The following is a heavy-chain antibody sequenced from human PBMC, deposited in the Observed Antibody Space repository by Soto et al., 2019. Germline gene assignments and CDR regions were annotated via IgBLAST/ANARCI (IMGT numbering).Heavy chain of an antibody. Sequence: EVQLVETGGGLIQPGGSLRLSCAASGCTVSSNYMSWVRQAPGKGLEWVSIIYSGGSTHYAPSVKGRFTISRDNSKNTLYLQMHSPSAEDTAVYYWARGLSVYDHSGDYYYWGPGTLVTVPP. CDR1: GCTVSSNY. CDR2: IYSGGST. CDR3: ARGLSVYDHSGDYYY. V-gene: IGHV3-53*02. J-gene: IGHJ4*02. D-gene: IGHD3-22*01.